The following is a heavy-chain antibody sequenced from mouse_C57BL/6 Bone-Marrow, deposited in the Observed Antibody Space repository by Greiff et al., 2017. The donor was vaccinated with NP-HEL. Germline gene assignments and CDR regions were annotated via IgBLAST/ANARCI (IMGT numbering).Heavy chain of an antibody. J-gene: IGHJ3*01. CDR2: IDPSDSYT. CDR3: ASLVFAY. CDR1: GYTFTSYW. V-gene: IGHV1-69*01. Sequence: QVQLQQSGAELVMPGASVKLSCKASGYTFTSYWMHWVKQRPGQGLEWIGEIDPSDSYTNYNQKFKGKSTLTVDKSSSTAYMQLSSLTSEDSAVYYCASLVFAYWGQGTLVTVSA.